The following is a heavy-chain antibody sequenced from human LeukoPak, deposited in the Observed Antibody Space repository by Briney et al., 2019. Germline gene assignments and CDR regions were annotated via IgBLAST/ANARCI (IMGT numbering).Heavy chain of an antibody. CDR1: GYTFTSYG. V-gene: IGHV1-18*01. J-gene: IGHJ3*02. D-gene: IGHD3-22*01. CDR2: ISAYNGNT. Sequence: ASVKVSCKASGYTFTSYGISWVRQAPGQGLEWMGWISAYNGNTNYAQKLQGRVTMTTDTSTSTAYMELRSLRSDDTAVYYCAKDTYYDSSGYYYGDAFDIWGQGTMVTVSS. CDR3: AKDTYYDSSGYYYGDAFDI.